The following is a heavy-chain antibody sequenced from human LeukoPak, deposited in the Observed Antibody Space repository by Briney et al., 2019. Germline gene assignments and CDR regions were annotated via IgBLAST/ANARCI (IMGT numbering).Heavy chain of an antibody. V-gene: IGHV3-11*04. Sequence: GGSLRLSCAASGFTFNDYYMSWIRQAPGKGLEWVSYISSSGGNIYYADSVRGRFTISRDNAKNSLYLQMNSLRAEDTAVYFCAKNYDFWKGSNWVDPWGQGTLVTVSS. CDR2: ISSSGGNI. CDR1: GFTFNDYY. CDR3: AKNYDFWKGSNWVDP. D-gene: IGHD3-3*01. J-gene: IGHJ5*02.